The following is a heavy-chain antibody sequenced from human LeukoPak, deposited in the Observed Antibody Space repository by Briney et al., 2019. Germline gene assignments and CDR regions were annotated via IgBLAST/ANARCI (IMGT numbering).Heavy chain of an antibody. V-gene: IGHV4-34*01. CDR2: ITHSGST. J-gene: IGHJ3*01. CDR1: GGSFSGYY. CDR3: ARDYAS. Sequence: PSETLPLTCAVYGGSFSGYYWSWIRQPPGKGLEWIGEITHSGSTNYNSSLKSRVTISVDTSRNQFSLKLNSVTAADTAVYYCARDYASWGQGTMVTVSS. D-gene: IGHD4-17*01.